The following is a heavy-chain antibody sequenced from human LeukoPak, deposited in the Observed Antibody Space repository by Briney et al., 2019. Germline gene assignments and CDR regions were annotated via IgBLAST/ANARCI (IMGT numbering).Heavy chain of an antibody. CDR2: IYSGGST. CDR1: GFAVSNKF. CDR3: ARDRNTGYGMDV. V-gene: IGHV3-53*01. J-gene: IGHJ6*02. D-gene: IGHD2-8*02. Sequence: GGSLRLSCAASGFAVSNKFMYWVRQAPGKGLEWVSVIYSGGSTYYADSVKGRFTISRDNSKNTLYLQMNSLRAEDTAMYYCARDRNTGYGMDVWGQGTTVTVSS.